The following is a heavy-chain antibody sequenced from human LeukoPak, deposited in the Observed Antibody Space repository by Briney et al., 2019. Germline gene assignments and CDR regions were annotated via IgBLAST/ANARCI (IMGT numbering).Heavy chain of an antibody. CDR3: ARGGGIAAPLLDY. Sequence: SETLSLTCTVSGGSISSYYWSWIRQPPGKGLEWIGYIYYSGSTNYNPSLKSRVTISVDTSKNQFSLKLSSVTAADTAVYYCARGGGIAAPLLDYWGQGTLVTVSS. CDR1: GGSISSYY. J-gene: IGHJ4*02. CDR2: IYYSGST. D-gene: IGHD6-13*01. V-gene: IGHV4-59*01.